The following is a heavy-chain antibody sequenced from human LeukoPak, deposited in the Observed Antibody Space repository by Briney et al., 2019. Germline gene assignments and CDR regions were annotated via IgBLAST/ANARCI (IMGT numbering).Heavy chain of an antibody. D-gene: IGHD4-11*01. CDR2: ISGSSSYI. Sequence: GGSLRLSCAASGFTFSSYSMNWVRQAPGKGLEWVSSISGSSSYIYYADSVKGRFTISRDNSKNTVYLQLNGLRAEDSAVYYCAKGSSNYRPYYFDYWGQGTLVTVSS. V-gene: IGHV3-21*04. CDR1: GFTFSSYS. CDR3: AKGSSNYRPYYFDY. J-gene: IGHJ4*02.